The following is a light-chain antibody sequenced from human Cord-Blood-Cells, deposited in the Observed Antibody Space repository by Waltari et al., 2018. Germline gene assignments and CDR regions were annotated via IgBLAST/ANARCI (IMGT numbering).Light chain of an antibody. CDR1: SSDVGSYNL. J-gene: IGLJ3*02. Sequence: QSALTQPASVSGSPGQSITISCTGTSSDVGSYNLVSWYQPHPGKAPKLMIYEGSKRPSGGANRFSGSKSGNTASLTISGLQAEDEADYYCCSYAGSSTWVFGGGTTLTVL. CDR3: CSYAGSSTWV. CDR2: EGS. V-gene: IGLV2-23*01.